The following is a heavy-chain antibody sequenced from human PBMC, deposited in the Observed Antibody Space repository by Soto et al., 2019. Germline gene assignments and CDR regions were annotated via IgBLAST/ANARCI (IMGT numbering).Heavy chain of an antibody. V-gene: IGHV4-31*03. CDR2: IYYSGST. D-gene: IGHD2-15*01. CDR3: ARARYCSGGICGPDEHYYYGMDV. CDR1: CGSISRGGYF. J-gene: IGHJ6*02. Sequence: SETLSLTCTVSCGSISRGGYFLSWIRQHPGKGLEWIGYIYYSGSTYYNPSLKSRVTKSVDTSKNQFSLKLSSVTAADTAVYYCARARYCSGGICGPDEHYYYGMDVWGQGTTVTVSS.